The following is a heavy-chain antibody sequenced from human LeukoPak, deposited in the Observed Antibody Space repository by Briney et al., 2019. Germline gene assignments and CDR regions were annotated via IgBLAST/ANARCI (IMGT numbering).Heavy chain of an antibody. J-gene: IGHJ5*02. V-gene: IGHV4-59*01. CDR1: GGSISNYY. CDR3: ARSGGAIFGVVTNFHP. D-gene: IGHD3-3*01. CDR2: IYYSGST. Sequence: SETLYLTCTVSGGSISNYYWSWIRQPPGKGLEWIEYIYYSGSTNYNPSLKSRVTISVDTSKNQFSLKLSSVTAADTAVYYCARSGGAIFGVVTNFHPWGQGTLVTVSS.